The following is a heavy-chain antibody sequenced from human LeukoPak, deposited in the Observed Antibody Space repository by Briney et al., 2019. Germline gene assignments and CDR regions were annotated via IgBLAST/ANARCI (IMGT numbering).Heavy chain of an antibody. CDR2: IYYTGST. D-gene: IGHD6-19*01. Sequence: PSETLSLTXTVSGGSISSSNHYWGWIRQPPGKGLEWIGSIYYTGSTYYSPSLKSRVTISVDTSKNQFSLKLSSVTAADTAVYYCASYISGWTRDYWGQGTLVTVSS. CDR3: ASYISGWTRDY. V-gene: IGHV4-39*01. CDR1: GGSISSSNHY. J-gene: IGHJ4*02.